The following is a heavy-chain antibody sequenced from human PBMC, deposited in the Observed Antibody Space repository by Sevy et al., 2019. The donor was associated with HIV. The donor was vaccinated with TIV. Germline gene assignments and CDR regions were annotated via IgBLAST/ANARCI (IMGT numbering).Heavy chain of an antibody. CDR3: ARDLEFYDSGDYGPAFMPDF. CDR1: GFTFSSFG. J-gene: IGHJ4*01. CDR2: IWFDGSNT. V-gene: IGHV3-33*01. Sequence: GGSLRLSCAASGFTFSSFGMHWVRQAPGKGLEWVAVIWFDGSNTYYVDSVKGRFTISRDIAKNTLHLLMNSLRAEDTAVYYCARDLEFYDSGDYGPAFMPDFWGHGTLVTVSS. D-gene: IGHD4-17*01.